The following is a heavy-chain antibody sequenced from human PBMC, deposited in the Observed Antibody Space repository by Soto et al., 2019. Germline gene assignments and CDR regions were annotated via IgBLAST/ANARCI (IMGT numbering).Heavy chain of an antibody. J-gene: IGHJ4*02. CDR3: ARTSRSKTGHLDY. CDR2: IFYTGTT. V-gene: IGHV4-28*01. D-gene: IGHD3-9*01. Sequence: SGTLSLTCAVPGYSISSDNWWGWIRQPPGKGLEWIGYIFYTGTTYYNLSLKSRVTMSXXXXXXQXSXKXXXVTAXDTAVYYCARTSRSKTGHLDYWGQGTLVTVSS. CDR1: GYSISSDNW.